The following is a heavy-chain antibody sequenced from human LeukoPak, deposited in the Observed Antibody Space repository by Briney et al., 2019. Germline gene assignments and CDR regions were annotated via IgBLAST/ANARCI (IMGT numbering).Heavy chain of an antibody. D-gene: IGHD6-13*01. CDR3: AGELAAAGPHYFDY. V-gene: IGHV4-39*07. J-gene: IGHJ4*02. Sequence: SETLSLTCTVSGDSISSSSSYWGWIRQPPGKGLEWIGSIYYSGSTYYNTSLKSRVTISVDTSKNQFSLKLSSVTAADTAVYYCAGELAAAGPHYFDYWGQGTLVTVSS. CDR2: IYYSGST. CDR1: GDSISSSSSY.